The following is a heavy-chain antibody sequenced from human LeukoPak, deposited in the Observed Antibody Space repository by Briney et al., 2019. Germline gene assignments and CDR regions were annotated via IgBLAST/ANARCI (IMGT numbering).Heavy chain of an antibody. CDR2: ISGNGGST. CDR3: ARSYGDSMLIDY. V-gene: IGHV3-23*01. J-gene: IGHJ4*02. D-gene: IGHD4-17*01. Sequence: GGSLRLSCAASGFTFSSYAMNWVRQAPGKGLEWVSAISGNGGSTYYADSVKGRFTISRDNSKNTLYLQMNSLRAEDTAVYYCARSYGDSMLIDYWGREPWSPSPQ. CDR1: GFTFSSYA.